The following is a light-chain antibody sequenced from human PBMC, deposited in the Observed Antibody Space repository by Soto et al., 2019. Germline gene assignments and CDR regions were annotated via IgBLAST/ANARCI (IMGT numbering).Light chain of an antibody. CDR2: DVS. V-gene: IGLV2-14*01. Sequence: QSALTQPASVSGSPGQSITISCTGTSSDVGGYNYVSWYQQHPGKAPKLMIYDVSNRPSGVSNRFSGSNSGNTASLTISGLQAEDEADYYCSSYTSSSTRVFGGGTKLPVL. J-gene: IGLJ3*02. CDR3: SSYTSSSTRV. CDR1: SSDVGGYNY.